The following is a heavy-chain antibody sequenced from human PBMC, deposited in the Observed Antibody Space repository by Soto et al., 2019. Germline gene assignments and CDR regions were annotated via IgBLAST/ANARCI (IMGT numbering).Heavy chain of an antibody. CDR2: ISAYNGNT. CDR3: ARDPPLGYCSSTSCYDAFDI. D-gene: IGHD2-2*01. CDR1: GYTFTSYG. J-gene: IGHJ3*02. V-gene: IGHV1-18*01. Sequence: ASVKVSCKASGYTFTSYGISWVRQAPGQGLEWMGWISAYNGNTNYAQKLQGRVTMTTDTSTSTAYMELRSLRSDDTAVYYCARDPPLGYCSSTSCYDAFDIWGQGTMVTVSS.